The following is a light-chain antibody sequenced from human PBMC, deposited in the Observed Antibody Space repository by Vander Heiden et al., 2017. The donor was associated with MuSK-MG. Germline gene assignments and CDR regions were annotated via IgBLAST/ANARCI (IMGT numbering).Light chain of an antibody. CDR2: DAS. CDR3: QQYDNVPIT. Sequence: DTQIPRPPSSLSASVGDRVTITCQASQDISNYLNWYQHKPGKAPKPLIYDASNLETGVPSRFSGSGSGTDFTFTISSLQPEDIATYYCQQYDNVPITFGQGTRLEIK. CDR1: QDISNY. J-gene: IGKJ5*01. V-gene: IGKV1-33*01.